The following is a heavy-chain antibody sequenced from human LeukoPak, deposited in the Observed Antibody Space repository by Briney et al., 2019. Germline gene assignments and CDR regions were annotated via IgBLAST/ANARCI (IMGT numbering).Heavy chain of an antibody. CDR1: GFTFSNYW. V-gene: IGHV3-74*01. D-gene: IGHD2-2*01. J-gene: IGHJ4*02. CDR2: ISGDGGGT. CDR3: ARDFKRANFQSSTYVVDN. Sequence: GGSLRLSCEASGFTFSNYWMHWVRQAPGKGLVWVSRISGDGGGTSYADSVKRRFTISRDNAKNTVFLQMNSLRAEDTAVYYCARDFKRANFQSSTYVVDNWGQGTLVTVSS.